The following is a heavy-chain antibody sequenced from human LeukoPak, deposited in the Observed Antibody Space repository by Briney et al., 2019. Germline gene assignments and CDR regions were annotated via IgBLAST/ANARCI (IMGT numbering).Heavy chain of an antibody. CDR1: GGSISSYY. CDR2: IYTSGST. CDR3: ARSEQLRYFDRGAFDY. D-gene: IGHD3-9*01. J-gene: IGHJ4*02. Sequence: SETLSLTRTVSGGSISSYYWSWIRQPAGKGLEWIGRIYTSGSTNYNPSLKSRVTMSVDTSKNQFSLKLSSVTAADTAVYYCARSEQLRYFDRGAFDYWGQGTLVTVSS. V-gene: IGHV4-4*07.